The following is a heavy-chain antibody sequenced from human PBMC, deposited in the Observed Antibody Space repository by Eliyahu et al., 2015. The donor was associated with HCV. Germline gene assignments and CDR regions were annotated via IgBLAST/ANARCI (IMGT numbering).Heavy chain of an antibody. J-gene: IGHJ5*02. D-gene: IGHD1-14*01. CDR2: IYYSGGA. CDR3: ARDREPLWDTTLAPADSGFDP. Sequence: QLQLQESGPGLVKPSETLSLTCTVSGGSISSSSYYWGWIRQPPGKGLEWIGGIYYSGGAPTNPSLKSRVTISVDTSKNQFSLKLSSVTAADTAVYYCARDREPLWDTTLAPADSGFDPWGQGTLVTVSS. V-gene: IGHV4-39*07. CDR1: GGSISSSSYY.